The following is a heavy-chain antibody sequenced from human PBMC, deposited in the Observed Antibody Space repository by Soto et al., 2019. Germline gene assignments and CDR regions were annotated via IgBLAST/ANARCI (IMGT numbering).Heavy chain of an antibody. D-gene: IGHD6-19*01. CDR2: IYPGDSDT. V-gene: IGHV5-51*03. CDR3: ARSLKVDGQGGYCQH. CDR1: VYSFNSYW. J-gene: IGHJ1*01. Sequence: EVQLVQSGAEVKKPGESLKISCKGSVYSFNSYWIGWVRQMPGTGLEWMGIIYPGDSDTRYSPSFQGQVTISSDKSISTGYLQWSSLKASDTAMYYCARSLKVDGQGGYCQHWGQGTLVTVSS.